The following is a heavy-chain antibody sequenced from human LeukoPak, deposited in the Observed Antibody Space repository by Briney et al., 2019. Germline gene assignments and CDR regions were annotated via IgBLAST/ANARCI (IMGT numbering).Heavy chain of an antibody. V-gene: IGHV3-21*01. CDR3: ARGPRGNWNYPPWDY. CDR2: ISSSTIYI. CDR1: EFIFSSYS. D-gene: IGHD1-7*01. Sequence: PGGSLRLSCAASEFIFSSYSMNWVRQAPGKGLEWVSSISSSTIYIYYADSVKGRFTITRDNAKNSLYLQMNSLRAEDTAVYYCARGPRGNWNYPPWDYWGQGTLVTVSS. J-gene: IGHJ4*02.